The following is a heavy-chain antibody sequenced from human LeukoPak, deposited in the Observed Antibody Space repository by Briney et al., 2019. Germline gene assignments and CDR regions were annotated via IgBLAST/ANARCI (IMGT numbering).Heavy chain of an antibody. J-gene: IGHJ4*02. D-gene: IGHD2/OR15-2a*01. CDR1: GFTFSAYN. V-gene: IGHV3-48*02. CDR3: ARESNYYFDY. CDR2: IRDTGSTA. Sequence: GGSLRLSCVASGFTFSAYNMNWVRQAPGKALEWLSFIRDTGSTAHYADSVKGRFTISRDNENKSLFLQMDSLRDEDTAVYYCARESNYYFDYWGQGTLVTVSS.